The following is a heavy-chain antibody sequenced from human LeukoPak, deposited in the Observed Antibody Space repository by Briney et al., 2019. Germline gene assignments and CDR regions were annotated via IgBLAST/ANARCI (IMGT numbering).Heavy chain of an antibody. D-gene: IGHD3-22*01. CDR2: MNPNSGNT. Sequence: ASVKVSCTASGYTFTSYDINWVRQATGQGLEWMGWMNPNSGNTGYAQKFQGRVTMTRNTSISTAYMELSSLRSEDTAVYYCARGEYYYDSRGMGVWGQGTTVTVSS. V-gene: IGHV1-8*01. CDR3: ARGEYYYDSRGMGV. J-gene: IGHJ6*02. CDR1: GYTFTSYD.